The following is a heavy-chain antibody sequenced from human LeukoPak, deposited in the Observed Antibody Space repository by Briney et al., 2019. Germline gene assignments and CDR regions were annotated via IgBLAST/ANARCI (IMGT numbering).Heavy chain of an antibody. V-gene: IGHV3-23*01. D-gene: IGHD3-16*01. Sequence: GGSLRLSCEASGFTFDDYGMSWVRQAPGKGLEWVSAISGSGGSTFYADSVRGRFTISRDNSKNTLYLQMNSLRAEDTALYYCAKDNDYTYNYFDYWGQGTLVTVSS. J-gene: IGHJ4*02. CDR2: ISGSGGST. CDR1: GFTFDDYG. CDR3: AKDNDYTYNYFDY.